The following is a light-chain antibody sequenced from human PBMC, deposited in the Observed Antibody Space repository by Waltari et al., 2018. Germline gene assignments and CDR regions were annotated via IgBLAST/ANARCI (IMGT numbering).Light chain of an antibody. CDR3: QQRSSWPWT. Sequence: EIVLTQSPATLSLSPWERATLSCRASQSVSSDLAWYQQKPGQGPRLLIYDASNRATGIPARFSGSGSETDFTLTISSLEPEDFAVYYCQQRSSWPWTFGQGTKVDVK. V-gene: IGKV3-11*01. CDR2: DAS. CDR1: QSVSSD. J-gene: IGKJ1*01.